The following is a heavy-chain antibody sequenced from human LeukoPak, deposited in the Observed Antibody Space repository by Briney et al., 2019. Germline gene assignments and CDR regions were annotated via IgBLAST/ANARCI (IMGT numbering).Heavy chain of an antibody. CDR1: GFRFSNFW. Sequence: PGGSLRLSCAASGFRFSNFWMSWVRQAPGKGLEWVANIKQVGSEKYYVDSVKGRFTISRDNAKNSLYLQMNSLRAEDTAVYYCARVAVVTPGRRAFDIWGQGTMVTVSS. D-gene: IGHD4-23*01. V-gene: IGHV3-7*01. CDR2: IKQVGSEK. CDR3: ARVAVVTPGRRAFDI. J-gene: IGHJ3*02.